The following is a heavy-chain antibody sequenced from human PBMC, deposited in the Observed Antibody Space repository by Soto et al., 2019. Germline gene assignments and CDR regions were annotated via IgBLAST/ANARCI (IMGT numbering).Heavy chain of an antibody. CDR1: GFTFSSYA. Sequence: GGSLRLSCAASGFTFSSYAMSWVRQAPGKGLEWVSAISGSGGSTYYADSVKGRFTISRDNSKNTLYLQMNSLRAEDTAVYYCAKYFCSGGSCYSNYFDYWGQGTLVTVSS. D-gene: IGHD2-15*01. CDR3: AKYFCSGGSCYSNYFDY. J-gene: IGHJ4*02. V-gene: IGHV3-23*01. CDR2: ISGSGGST.